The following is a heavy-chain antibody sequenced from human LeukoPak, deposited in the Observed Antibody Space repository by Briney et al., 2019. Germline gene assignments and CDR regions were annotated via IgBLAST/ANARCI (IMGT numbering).Heavy chain of an antibody. CDR1: GFTFSIYS. CDR3: ARAGDFSFKD. Sequence: GGSLRLSCAASGFTFSIYSMSWVRQAPGKGLEWVSYISSSSSTISYADSVKGRFTISRDNAEHSLYLQMNSLRAEDTAVYYCARAGDFSFKDWGQGTLVTVSS. J-gene: IGHJ4*02. CDR2: ISSSSSTI. V-gene: IGHV3-48*01. D-gene: IGHD3-3*01.